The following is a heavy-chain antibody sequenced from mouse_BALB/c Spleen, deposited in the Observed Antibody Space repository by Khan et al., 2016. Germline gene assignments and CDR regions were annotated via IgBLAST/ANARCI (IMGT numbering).Heavy chain of an antibody. CDR2: IDPANGNT. D-gene: IGHD2-2*01. V-gene: IGHV14-3*02. CDR3: SRGVYAYEFAY. CDR1: GFNIKDTY. Sequence: EVQLQESGAELVKPGASVKLSCTVSGFNIKDTYMHWVNQRPEQGLEWIGRIDPANGNTKYDPKFQDKATIKADTSSNTAYLQLSSLTSEDTAVYYCSRGVYAYEFAYWVQVPLVTVSA. J-gene: IGHJ3*01.